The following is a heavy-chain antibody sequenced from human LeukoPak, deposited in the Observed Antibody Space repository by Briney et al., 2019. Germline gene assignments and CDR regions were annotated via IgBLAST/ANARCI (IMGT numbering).Heavy chain of an antibody. CDR2: IRYDGSNK. CDR3: AKDYYDFWSGYYLDAFDI. V-gene: IGHV3-30*02. CDR1: GFTFSSYG. D-gene: IGHD3-3*01. J-gene: IGHJ3*02. Sequence: GGSLRLSCAASGFTFSSYGMHWVRQAPGKGLGWVAFIRYDGSNKYYADSVKGRFTISRDNSKNTLYLQMNSLRAEDTAVYYCAKDYYDFWSGYYLDAFDIWGQGTMATVSS.